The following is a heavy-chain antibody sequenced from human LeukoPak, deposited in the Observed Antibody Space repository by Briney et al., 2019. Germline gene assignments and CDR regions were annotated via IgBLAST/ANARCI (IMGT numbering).Heavy chain of an antibody. V-gene: IGHV4-34*01. Sequence: SETLSLTCAVYGGSFSGYYWSWIRQPPGKGLEWIGEINHSGSTNYNPSLKSRVTISVDTSKNQFSLKLSSVTAADTAVYYCARGRMMLRGYFDYWGQGTLVIVSS. D-gene: IGHD4/OR15-4a*01. CDR2: INHSGST. CDR3: ARGRMMLRGYFDY. CDR1: GGSFSGYY. J-gene: IGHJ4*02.